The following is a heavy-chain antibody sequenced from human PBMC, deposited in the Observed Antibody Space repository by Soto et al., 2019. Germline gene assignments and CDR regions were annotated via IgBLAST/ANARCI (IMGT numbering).Heavy chain of an antibody. J-gene: IGHJ4*02. D-gene: IGHD6-19*01. V-gene: IGHV5-51*01. Sequence: WIRQPPGKGLEWMGITHGGDANTRYSPSFEGQVTISTDKSITTAYLQWSSLKASDTAMYYCARRGTYSSGWDYWGQGTLVTVSS. CDR3: ARRGTYSSGWDY. CDR2: THGGDANT.